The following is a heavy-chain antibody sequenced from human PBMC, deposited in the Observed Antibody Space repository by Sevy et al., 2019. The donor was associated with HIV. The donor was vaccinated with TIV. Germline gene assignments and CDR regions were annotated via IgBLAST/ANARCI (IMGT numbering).Heavy chain of an antibody. D-gene: IGHD2-2*01. V-gene: IGHV1-18*01. CDR3: ARDKPQGVVVLPGSMWGGIDY. CDR2: ISAYTGDT. J-gene: IGHJ4*02. CDR1: GYTFRNYG. Sequence: ASVKVSCKASGYTFRNYGISWVRQAPGQGLEWLGWISAYTGDTDFAQKVKARVTLTSDTSTNTAYLELRSLRPDDTAVYYCARDKPQGVVVLPGSMWGGIDYWGQGTLVTVSS.